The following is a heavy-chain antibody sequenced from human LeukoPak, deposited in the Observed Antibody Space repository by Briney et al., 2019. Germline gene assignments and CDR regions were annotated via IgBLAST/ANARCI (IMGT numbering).Heavy chain of an antibody. CDR2: XXXXRSTI. CDR1: GXXFSSYE. Sequence: SGXXFSSYEMNGVRQAPGKGLEXVXXXXXXRSTIYYAASLKGRFTISRDNAKNTVYLQMNRLRAEDTAVYYCASGRRWLVVVAATLKFFYWVQGTLVTVSS. V-gene: IGHV3-48*03. J-gene: IGHJ4*02. D-gene: IGHD2-15*01. CDR3: ASGRRWLVVVAATLKFFY.